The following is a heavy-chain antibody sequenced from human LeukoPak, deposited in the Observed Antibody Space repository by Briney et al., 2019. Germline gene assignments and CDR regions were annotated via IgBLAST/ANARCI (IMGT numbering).Heavy chain of an antibody. CDR3: ARAPVSEGSFDY. D-gene: IGHD3-10*01. CDR1: GGSISSGGYS. J-gene: IGHJ4*02. Sequence: PSQTLSLTCTVSGGSISSGGYSWSWIRQHPGKGLEWIGYIYYSGSTYYNPSLKSRVTISVDTSKNQFSLKLSSVTAADTAVYYCARAPVSEGSFDYWGQGTLVTVSS. CDR2: IYYSGST. V-gene: IGHV4-31*03.